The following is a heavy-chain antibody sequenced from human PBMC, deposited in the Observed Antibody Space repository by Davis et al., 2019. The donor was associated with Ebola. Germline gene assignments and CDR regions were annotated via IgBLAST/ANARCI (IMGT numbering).Heavy chain of an antibody. Sequence: ASVKVSCKASGYTFTSYYMHWVRQAPGQGLEWMGIINPSGGSTSYAQKFQGRVTMTRDTSISTAYMELTRLTSDDTAMYYCARDLGVATAWGQGTLVTVSS. CDR2: INPSGGST. J-gene: IGHJ5*02. D-gene: IGHD6-13*01. V-gene: IGHV1-46*01. CDR3: ARDLGVATA. CDR1: GYTFTSYY.